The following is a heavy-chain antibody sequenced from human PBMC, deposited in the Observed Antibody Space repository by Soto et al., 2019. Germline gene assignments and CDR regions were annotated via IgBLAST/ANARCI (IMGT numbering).Heavy chain of an antibody. Sequence: SETQSLTCPVSGGSISNYDWSWIRQPPGKGLEWIGYVYYTGNTDYNPSLKSRVTISVDTAKNQLSLKLNSVTATDTAVYFCARVQSSYYDRAFDYWGQGFLVTVS. CDR2: VYYTGNT. V-gene: IGHV4-59*08. CDR1: GGSISNYD. CDR3: ARVQSSYYDRAFDY. D-gene: IGHD3-3*01. J-gene: IGHJ4*02.